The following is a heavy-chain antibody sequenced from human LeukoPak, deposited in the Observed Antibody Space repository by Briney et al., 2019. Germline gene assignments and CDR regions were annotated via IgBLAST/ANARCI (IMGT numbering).Heavy chain of an antibody. J-gene: IGHJ5*02. D-gene: IGHD3-22*01. CDR3: ARDTYDSSGFEGLHWFDP. Sequence: GGSLRLSCVASRFTFSNYWMSWVRQAPGKGLEWVANINQDGSKKPYADSMKGRFTISRDNAKESLYLQLNSLRAEDTAVYYCARDTYDSSGFEGLHWFDPWGQGTLVTVSS. V-gene: IGHV3-7*01. CDR2: INQDGSKK. CDR1: RFTFSNYW.